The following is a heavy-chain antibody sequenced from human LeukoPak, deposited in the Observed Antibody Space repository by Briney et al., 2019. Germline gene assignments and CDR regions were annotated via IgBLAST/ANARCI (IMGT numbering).Heavy chain of an antibody. CDR2: IGGGGGT. CDR1: GFTFNTYA. D-gene: IGHD2-15*01. CDR3: ARDDLGGSAGSCYLY. V-gene: IGHV3-23*01. Sequence: PGGSLRLSCAASGFTFNTYAMSSVRQAPGKGLEWVSSIGGGGGTYYADSLKGRFTISRDNSKNTLYLQMNSLRAEDTAMYYCARDDLGGSAGSCYLYWGQGTLVTVSS. J-gene: IGHJ4*02.